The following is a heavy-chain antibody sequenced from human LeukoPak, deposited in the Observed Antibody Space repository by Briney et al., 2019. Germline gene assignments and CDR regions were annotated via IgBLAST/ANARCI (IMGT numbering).Heavy chain of an antibody. V-gene: IGHV4-31*03. CDR2: IYYSGST. D-gene: IGHD1-7*01. CDR3: AREILETGTTV. CDR1: GGSISSGGYY. J-gene: IGHJ4*02. Sequence: PSETLSLTCTVSGGSISSGGYYWSWIRQHPGKGLEWIGYIYYSGSTYYNPSLKSRVTISVDTSKNQFSLKLSSVTAADTAVYYCAREILETGTTVWGQGTLVTVSS.